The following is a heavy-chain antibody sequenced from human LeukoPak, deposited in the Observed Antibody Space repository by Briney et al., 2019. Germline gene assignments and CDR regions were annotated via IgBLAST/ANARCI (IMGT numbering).Heavy chain of an antibody. CDR2: IYSTGST. Sequence: PSETLSLTCTVSGGSISGYYWSWVRQSPEKGLESIGFIYSTGSTSYNPSLRSRVTISIDTSQNQFYLRLTSVTAADTAVYYCARVNSGSLFDYWGQGTLVTVSS. CDR3: ARVNSGSLFDY. CDR1: GGSISGYY. V-gene: IGHV4-59*01. J-gene: IGHJ4*02. D-gene: IGHD1-26*01.